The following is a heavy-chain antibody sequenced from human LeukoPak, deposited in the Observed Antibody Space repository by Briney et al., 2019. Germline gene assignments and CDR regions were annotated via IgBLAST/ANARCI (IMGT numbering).Heavy chain of an antibody. D-gene: IGHD2-21*02. CDR1: GGSISSSSYY. CDR2: IYYSGST. CDR3: ARQDCGSDCCLLDAFDI. V-gene: IGHV4-39*07. Sequence: SETLSLTYTGSGGSISSSSYYWGWIRQPPGKGLEGIGSIYYSGSTYYNPSLKSRVTISVDTSKNQFSLKLSSVTAADTAVYYCARQDCGSDCCLLDAFDIWGQGTMVTVSS. J-gene: IGHJ3*02.